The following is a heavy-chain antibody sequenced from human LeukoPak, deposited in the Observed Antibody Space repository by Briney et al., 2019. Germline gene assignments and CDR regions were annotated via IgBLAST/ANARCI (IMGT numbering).Heavy chain of an antibody. J-gene: IGHJ6*02. CDR3: ARGKGYCSGGSCLNYYYYGMDV. Sequence: PSETLSLTCAVYGGSFSGYYWSWIRQPPGKGREWIGEINHSGSTNYNPSLKSRVTISVDTSKNQFSLKLSSVTAADTAVYYCARGKGYCSGGSCLNYYYYGMDVWGQGTTVTVSS. CDR1: GGSFSGYY. V-gene: IGHV4-34*01. CDR2: INHSGST. D-gene: IGHD2-15*01.